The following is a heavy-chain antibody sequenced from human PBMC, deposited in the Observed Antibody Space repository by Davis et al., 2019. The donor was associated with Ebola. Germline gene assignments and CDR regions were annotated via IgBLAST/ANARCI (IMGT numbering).Heavy chain of an antibody. CDR1: GGSISSSNYY. J-gene: IGHJ5*02. V-gene: IGHV4-39*01. D-gene: IGHD3-10*01. CDR2: FYYSGST. Sequence: MPSETLSLTCTVSGGSISSSNYYWGWIRQSPGKGLEWIGSFYYSGSTSHNPSLKSRVTIFVDTSKNQFSLKLSSVTAADTAVYYCARLYYGSGSQNWFDPWGQGTLVTVSS. CDR3: ARLYYGSGSQNWFDP.